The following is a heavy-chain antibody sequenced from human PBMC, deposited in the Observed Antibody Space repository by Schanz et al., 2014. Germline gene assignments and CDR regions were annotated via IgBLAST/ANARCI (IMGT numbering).Heavy chain of an antibody. Sequence: QVQLVESGGGVVQPGRSLRLSCAASGFTFSSYGMHWVRQAPGKGLEWVAAMSYDGSIKYYGDSVKGRFTISRDNSKNTLYLHMNTLRSEDTAVYYCAKDSTHIDIVLVPTAIGDWRHGTLVTVSS. CDR2: MSYDGSIK. J-gene: IGHJ4*01. CDR3: AKDSTHIDIVLVPTAIGD. D-gene: IGHD2-2*01. CDR1: GFTFSSYG. V-gene: IGHV3-30*18.